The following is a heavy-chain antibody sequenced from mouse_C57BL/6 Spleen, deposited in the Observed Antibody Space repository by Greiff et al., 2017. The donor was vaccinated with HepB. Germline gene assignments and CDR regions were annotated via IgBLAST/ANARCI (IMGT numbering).Heavy chain of an antibody. CDR1: GYTFTDYN. D-gene: IGHD1-1*02. V-gene: IGHV1-22*01. J-gene: IGHJ2*01. CDR3: VTWLWSYYFDY. CDR2: INPNNGGT. Sequence: EVQLQQSGPELVKPGASVKMSCKASGYTFTDYNMHWVKQSHGKSLEWIGYINPNNGGTSYNQKFKGKATLTVNKSSSTAYMELRSLTSEDSAVYYCVTWLWSYYFDYWGQGTTLTVSS.